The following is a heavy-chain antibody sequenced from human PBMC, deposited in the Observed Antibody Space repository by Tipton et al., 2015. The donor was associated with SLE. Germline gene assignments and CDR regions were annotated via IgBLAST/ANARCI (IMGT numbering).Heavy chain of an antibody. J-gene: IGHJ2*01. CDR1: GFSFSDYA. CDR2: IWSDGSET. CDR3: ARSSSSNWLFDF. Sequence: SLRLSCAASGFSFSDYAMHWVRQAPGKGLEWVALIWSDGSETKYTDSVKGRFTISRDNYRNTLYLQLNTLTAEDTAVFYCARSSSSNWLFDFWGRGTLVTVSS. V-gene: IGHV3-33*08. D-gene: IGHD6-6*01.